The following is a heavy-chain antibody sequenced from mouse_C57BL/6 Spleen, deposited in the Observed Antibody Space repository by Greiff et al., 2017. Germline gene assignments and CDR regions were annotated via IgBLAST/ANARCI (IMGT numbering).Heavy chain of an antibody. V-gene: IGHV1-76*01. D-gene: IGHD2-1*01. CDR3: ARYGNYWYFDV. J-gene: IGHJ1*03. CDR2: IYPGSGNT. Sequence: QVQLQQSGAELVRPGASVKLSSKASGYTFTDYYINWVKQRPGQGLEWIARIYPGSGNTYYNEKFKGKATLTAEKSSSTAYMQLSSLTSEDSAVYFCARYGNYWYFDVWGTGTTVTVSS. CDR1: GYTFTDYY.